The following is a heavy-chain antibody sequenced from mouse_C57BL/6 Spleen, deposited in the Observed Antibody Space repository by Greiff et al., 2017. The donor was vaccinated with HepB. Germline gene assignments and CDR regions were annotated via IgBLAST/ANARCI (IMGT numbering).Heavy chain of an antibody. J-gene: IGHJ3*01. Sequence: VQLQQSGPVLVKPGASVKMSCKASGYTFTDYYMNWVKQSHGKSLEWIGVINPYNGGTRYNQKFKGKATLTVDKSSSTAYMELNSLTSEDSAVYYCARSAYGYDGTFAYWGQGTLVTVSA. CDR3: ARSAYGYDGTFAY. V-gene: IGHV1-19*01. D-gene: IGHD2-2*01. CDR1: GYTFTDYY. CDR2: INPYNGGT.